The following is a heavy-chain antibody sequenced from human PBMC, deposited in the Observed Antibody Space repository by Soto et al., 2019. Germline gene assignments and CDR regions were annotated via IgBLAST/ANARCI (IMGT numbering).Heavy chain of an antibody. CDR2: IYYSGST. Sequence: SETLSLTCTVSGGSISSYYWSWIRQPPGKGLEWIGYIYYSGSTNYNPSLKSRVTISVDTSKNQFSLKLSSVTAADTAVYYCARDPGGDTAFDIWAQGTMVTVSS. CDR1: GGSISSYY. D-gene: IGHD3-16*01. J-gene: IGHJ3*02. CDR3: ARDPGGDTAFDI. V-gene: IGHV4-59*01.